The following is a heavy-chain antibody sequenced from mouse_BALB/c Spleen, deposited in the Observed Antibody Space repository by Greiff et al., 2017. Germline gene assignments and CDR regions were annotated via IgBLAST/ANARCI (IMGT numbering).Heavy chain of an antibody. CDR3: ARDGVFYYFDY. Sequence: VMLVESGGGLVKPGGSLKLSCAASGFTFSSYAMSWVRQTPEKRLEWVASISSGGSTYYPDSVKGRFTVSRDNARNILYLQMSSLRSEDTAMYYGARDGVFYYFDYWGQGTTLTVSA. CDR2: ISSGGST. V-gene: IGHV5-6-5*01. D-gene: IGHD1-2*01. J-gene: IGHJ2*01. CDR1: GFTFSSYA.